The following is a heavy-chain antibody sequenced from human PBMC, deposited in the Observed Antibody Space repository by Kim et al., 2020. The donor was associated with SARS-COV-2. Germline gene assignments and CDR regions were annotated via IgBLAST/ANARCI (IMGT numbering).Heavy chain of an antibody. Sequence: GGSLRLSCAASGFTFSSYSMNWVRQAPGKGLEWVSSISSSSSYIYYADSVKGRFTISRDNAKNSLYLQMNSLRAEDTAVYYCAREGATIRYFDWLFTADVYPLDYWGQGTLVTVSS. J-gene: IGHJ4*02. CDR3: AREGATIRYFDWLFTADVYPLDY. V-gene: IGHV3-21*01. CDR2: ISSSSSYI. D-gene: IGHD3-9*01. CDR1: GFTFSSYS.